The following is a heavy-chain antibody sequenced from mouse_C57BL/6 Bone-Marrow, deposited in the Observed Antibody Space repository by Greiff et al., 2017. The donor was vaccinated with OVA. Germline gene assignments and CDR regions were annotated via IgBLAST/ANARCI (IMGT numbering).Heavy chain of an antibody. CDR2: ISYDGSN. J-gene: IGHJ4*01. CDR1: GYSITSGYY. V-gene: IGHV3-6*01. Sequence: DVQLQESGPGLVKPSQSLSLTCSVTGYSITSGYYRNWIRQFPGNKLEWMGYISYDGSNNYNPHLKNRIPITRDTSKNQFFLKLNSVTTEDTATYYFSRWLLPLYAMDYWGQGTSVTVSS. CDR3: SRWLLPLYAMDY. D-gene: IGHD2-3*01.